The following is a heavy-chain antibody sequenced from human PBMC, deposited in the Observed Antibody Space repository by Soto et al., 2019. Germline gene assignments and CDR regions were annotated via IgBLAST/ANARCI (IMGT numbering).Heavy chain of an antibody. Sequence: EVQLVESGGGLVQPGGSLRLSCAASGFTFSSYWMHWVRQAPGKGLVWVSRINRDGSSTSYADSVKGRFTISRDNAKNTLYLQMNSLRAEDTSVYYCARDHNGPVDYWGQGTLVTVSS. CDR1: GFTFSSYW. V-gene: IGHV3-74*01. J-gene: IGHJ4*02. CDR3: ARDHNGPVDY. CDR2: INRDGSST. D-gene: IGHD1-1*01.